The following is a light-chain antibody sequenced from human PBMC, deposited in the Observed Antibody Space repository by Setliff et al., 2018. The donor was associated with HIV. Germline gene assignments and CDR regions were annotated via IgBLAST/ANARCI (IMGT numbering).Light chain of an antibody. CDR2: DVT. CDR3: ASYTKSDTRI. Sequence: QSVLTQPASVSGSPGQSITISCTGTSSDVGGYNYVSWYQQHPGKAPKLMIYDVTKRPSGVSYRFSGSRSGNTASLTISGLQSEDEADYFCASYTKSDTRIFGGGTKVTVL. CDR1: SSDVGGYNY. V-gene: IGLV2-14*01. J-gene: IGLJ2*01.